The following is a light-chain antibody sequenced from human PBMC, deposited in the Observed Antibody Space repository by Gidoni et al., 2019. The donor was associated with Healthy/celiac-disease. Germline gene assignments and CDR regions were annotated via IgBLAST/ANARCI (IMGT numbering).Light chain of an antibody. CDR1: QSVSSSY. Sequence: EIVLTHSPGTLSLSPGERATLSCRASQSVSSSYLAWYQQKPGQAPRLLIYGASRRATGIPDRFSGSGSGTDFTLTISRLEPEDFAVYYCQQYGSSPGTFGQGTKVEIK. CDR3: QQYGSSPGT. J-gene: IGKJ1*01. CDR2: GAS. V-gene: IGKV3-20*01.